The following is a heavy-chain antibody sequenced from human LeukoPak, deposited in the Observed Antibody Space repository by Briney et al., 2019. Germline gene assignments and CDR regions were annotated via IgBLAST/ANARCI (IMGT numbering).Heavy chain of an antibody. CDR2: IIPIFGTA. V-gene: IGHV1-69*01. CDR1: GGTFSSNG. D-gene: IGHD3-16*01. J-gene: IGHJ5*02. CDR3: ARGVDYVLDP. Sequence: SVKVSCKASGGTFSSNGISWVRQAPGQGLEWMGGIIPIFGTANYAQKFQGRVTITADESTSTAYMELSSLRSEDTAVYYCARGVDYVLDPWGQGTLVTVSS.